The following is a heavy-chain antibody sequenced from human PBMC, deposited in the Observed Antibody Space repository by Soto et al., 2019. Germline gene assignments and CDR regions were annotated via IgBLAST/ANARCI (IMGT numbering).Heavy chain of an antibody. D-gene: IGHD6-13*01. CDR3: APTRKAALGNEFFEL. V-gene: IGHV3-23*01. CDR2: VSGGGSAS. CDR1: GFSFSNFT. J-gene: IGHJ4*02. Sequence: GWSLRRSWSVSGFSFSNFTIGWFREAPWKGPEWVSSVSGGGSASFSADSVRGRFSVSRDNSKNTLFLQMNTLRVEDTAVYYCAPTRKAALGNEFFELWGQGTQHAVSS.